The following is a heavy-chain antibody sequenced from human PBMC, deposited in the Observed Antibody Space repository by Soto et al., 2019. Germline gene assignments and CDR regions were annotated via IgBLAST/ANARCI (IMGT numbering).Heavy chain of an antibody. V-gene: IGHV1-69*13. Sequence: ASVKVSCKASGGTFSTNTISWVRQAPGQGLEWMGGIMPIFGSANYAQKFQGRVTITADEYTRTVYMELSRLRSEDTAVYYCARQFDSDTSGYYYAYWGQGTLVTVSS. D-gene: IGHD3-22*01. CDR2: IMPIFGSA. J-gene: IGHJ4*02. CDR1: GGTFSTNT. CDR3: ARQFDSDTSGYYYAY.